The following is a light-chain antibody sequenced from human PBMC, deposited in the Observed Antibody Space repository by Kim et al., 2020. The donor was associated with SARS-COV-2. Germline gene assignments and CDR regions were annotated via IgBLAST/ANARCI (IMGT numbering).Light chain of an antibody. CDR3: QSYDRSLSGSI. V-gene: IGLV1-40*01. Sequence: QFVLTQPPSVSGAPGQRVTISCTGSSSNIGAHYDVHWYQQLPGTAPKLLIYGNNNRPSGVPDRFSGSKSGTSASLAITGLQAEDEADYYCQSYDRSLSGSIFGGGTQLTVL. CDR2: GNN. J-gene: IGLJ2*01. CDR1: SSNIGAHYD.